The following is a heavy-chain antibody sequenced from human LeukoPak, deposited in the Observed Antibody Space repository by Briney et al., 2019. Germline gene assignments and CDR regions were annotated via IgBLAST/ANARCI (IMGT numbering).Heavy chain of an antibody. CDR2: IYYSGST. CDR3: AREIGDSSGYHYVFDY. V-gene: IGHV4-59*01. J-gene: IGHJ4*02. D-gene: IGHD3-22*01. CDR1: GGSISSYY. Sequence: PSETQSLTCTVSGGSISSYYWSWIRQPPGKGLEWIGYIYYSGSTNYNPSLKSRVTMSVDTSKNQFSLKLSSVTAADTAVYYCAREIGDSSGYHYVFDYWGQGTLVTVSS.